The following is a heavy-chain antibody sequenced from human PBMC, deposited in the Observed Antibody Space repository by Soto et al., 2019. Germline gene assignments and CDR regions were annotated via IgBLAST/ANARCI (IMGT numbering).Heavy chain of an antibody. Sequence: QVQLVESGGGVVQPGRSLRLSCAASGFTFSSYAMHWVRQAPGKGLEWVAVISYDGSNKYYADSVKGRFTISRDNSKNTLYPQMNSLRAEDTVVYYCAREMDGYCCGGSCYLDYWGQGTLVTVSS. D-gene: IGHD2-15*01. J-gene: IGHJ4*02. CDR1: GFTFSSYA. CDR3: AREMDGYCCGGSCYLDY. CDR2: ISYDGSNK. V-gene: IGHV3-30-3*01.